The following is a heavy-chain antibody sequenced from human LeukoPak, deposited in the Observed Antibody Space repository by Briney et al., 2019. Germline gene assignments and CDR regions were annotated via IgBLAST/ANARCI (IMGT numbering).Heavy chain of an antibody. CDR2: TYYRSKWYN. D-gene: IGHD4-17*01. V-gene: IGHV6-1*01. Sequence: SQTLSLTCAISGDSVSSNSDAWNWIRQSPSRGLEWLGRTYYRSKWYNDYAVSVKSRITINPDTSKNQFSLQLNSVTPEDTAVYYCARGWVGLRYAFDIWGQGTMVTVSS. CDR1: GDSVSSNSDA. J-gene: IGHJ3*02. CDR3: ARGWVGLRYAFDI.